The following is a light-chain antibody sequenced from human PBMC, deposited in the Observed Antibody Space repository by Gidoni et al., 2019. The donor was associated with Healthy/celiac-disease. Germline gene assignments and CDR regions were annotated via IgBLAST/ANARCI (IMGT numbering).Light chain of an antibody. Sequence: DIQLNQSPSFLSASVGDRVTITSRASQGISSYLAWYHQKPGKAPKLLIYAASTLQSGVPSRFSGSGSGTEFTLTISSLQPEDFATYYCQQLNSYPRTFXQXTKVEIK. J-gene: IGKJ1*01. V-gene: IGKV1-9*01. CDR2: AAS. CDR1: QGISSY. CDR3: QQLNSYPRT.